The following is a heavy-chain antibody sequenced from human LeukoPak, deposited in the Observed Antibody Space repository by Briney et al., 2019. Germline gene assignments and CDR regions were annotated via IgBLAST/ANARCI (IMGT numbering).Heavy chain of an antibody. CDR3: VRDGGIVGAWEPTGY. J-gene: IGHJ4*02. CDR1: GFTFSSYW. CDR2: IKSDGRST. D-gene: IGHD1-26*01. Sequence: GGSLRLSCAASGFTFSSYWMHWVRQVPGKGLVWVSRIKSDGRSTSYADSAKGRFTISRDNAKNTLYLQMNSLRAEDTAVYYCVRDGGIVGAWEPTGYWGQGTLVTVSS. V-gene: IGHV3-74*01.